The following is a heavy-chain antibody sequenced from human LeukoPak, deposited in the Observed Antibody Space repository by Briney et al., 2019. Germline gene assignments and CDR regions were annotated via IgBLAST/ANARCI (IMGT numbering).Heavy chain of an antibody. V-gene: IGHV4-38-2*01. CDR1: DYSISSGYY. CDR2: IYHSGST. J-gene: IGHJ4*03. D-gene: IGHD3-10*01. Sequence: SETLSLTCAVSDYSISSGYYWGWIRQPPGKGLEWIGSIYHSGSTYNNPSLKSRVTMSVDTSKNQFSLKLSSVTAADTAVYYCARHVYRGTCYFDYWGQGTLVTVS. CDR3: ARHVYRGTCYFDY.